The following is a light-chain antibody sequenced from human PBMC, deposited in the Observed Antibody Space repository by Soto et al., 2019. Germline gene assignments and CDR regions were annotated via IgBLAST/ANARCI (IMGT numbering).Light chain of an antibody. CDR2: GAS. Sequence: EMVLTQSPDTLSLSPGERATLSCRASQTVSNSFLAWYQQRPGQAPRLLIYGASSRATGIPDRFSGSGSGTDFTLTISSLQSEDFAVYYCQQYDNWPWTFGQGTKVDI. V-gene: IGKV3-20*01. CDR1: QTVSNSF. J-gene: IGKJ1*01. CDR3: QQYDNWPWT.